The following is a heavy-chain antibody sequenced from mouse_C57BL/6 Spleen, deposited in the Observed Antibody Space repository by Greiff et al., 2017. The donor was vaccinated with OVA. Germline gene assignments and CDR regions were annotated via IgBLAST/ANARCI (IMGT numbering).Heavy chain of an antibody. J-gene: IGHJ4*01. CDR2: IRLKSDNYAT. CDR3: TGPPPLYYAMDY. CDR1: GFTFSNYW. Sequence: EVKLQESGGGLVQPGGSMKLSCVASGFTFSNYWMNWVRQSPEKGLEWVAQIRLKSDNYATHYAESVKGRFTISRDDSKSSVYLQMNNLRAEDTGIYYCTGPPPLYYAMDYWGQGTSVTVSS. V-gene: IGHV6-3*01.